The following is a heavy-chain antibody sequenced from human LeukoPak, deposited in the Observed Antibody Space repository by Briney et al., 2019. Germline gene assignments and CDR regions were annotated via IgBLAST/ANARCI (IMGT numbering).Heavy chain of an antibody. J-gene: IGHJ4*02. CDR3: ARALGWELLRYYFDY. V-gene: IGHV3-21*01. Sequence: SLKGRFTISRDNAKNSLYLQMNSLRAEDTAVYYCARALGWELLRYYFDYWGQGTLVTVSS. D-gene: IGHD1-26*01.